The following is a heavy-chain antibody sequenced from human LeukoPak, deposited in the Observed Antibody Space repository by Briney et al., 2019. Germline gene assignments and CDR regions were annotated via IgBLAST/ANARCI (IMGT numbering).Heavy chain of an antibody. CDR2: ISSSSSYI. D-gene: IGHD5-12*01. CDR3: ARAASGYDYPYYFDY. V-gene: IGHV3-21*01. J-gene: IGHJ4*02. Sequence: EGSLRLSCAASGFTFSSYSMNWVRQAPGKGLEWVSSISSSSSYIYYADSVKGRVTISRDNAKNSLYLQMNSLRAEDTAVYYCARAASGYDYPYYFDYWGQGTLVTVSS. CDR1: GFTFSSYS.